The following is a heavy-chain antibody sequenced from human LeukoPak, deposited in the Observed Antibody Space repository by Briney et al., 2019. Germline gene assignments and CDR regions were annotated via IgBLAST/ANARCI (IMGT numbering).Heavy chain of an antibody. D-gene: IGHD5-12*01. CDR1: GGSISSSSYY. CDR2: IYYSGST. Sequence: PSETLSLTCTVSGGSISSSSYYWGWIRQPPGKGLEWIGSIYYSGSTYYNPSLKSRVTISVDTSKNQFSLKLSSVTAADTAVYYCARQGATILDFDYWGQGTLVTVSS. J-gene: IGHJ4*02. CDR3: ARQGATILDFDY. V-gene: IGHV4-39*01.